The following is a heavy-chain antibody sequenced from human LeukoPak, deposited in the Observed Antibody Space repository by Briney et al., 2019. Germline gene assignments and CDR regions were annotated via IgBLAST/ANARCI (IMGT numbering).Heavy chain of an antibody. CDR2: ISGSGGST. CDR1: GFTFSRYA. CDR3: VKDVVGRWELLLGPLFDY. V-gene: IGHV3-23*01. Sequence: PGGSLRLSCAASGFTFSRYAMSWVRQAPGKGLEWVSAISGSGGSTYYADSVKGRFTISRDNSKNTLYLQMNSLRAEDTAVYYCVKDVVGRWELLLGPLFDYWGQGTLVTVSS. D-gene: IGHD1-26*01. J-gene: IGHJ4*02.